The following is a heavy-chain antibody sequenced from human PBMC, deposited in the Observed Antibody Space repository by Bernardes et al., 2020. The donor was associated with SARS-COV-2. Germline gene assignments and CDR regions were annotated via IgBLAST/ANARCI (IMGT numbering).Heavy chain of an antibody. CDR3: ARQSSPVAAVVY. CDR1: GNSFTSHW. Sequence: GESLKISCKGSGNSFTSHWIGWVRQMPGKGLDWMGIIYPGDSDTRYSPSFQGQVTISADKSTSTAYLQWRSLKASDTAMYYCARQSSPVAAVVYWGQGTLVTVSS. V-gene: IGHV5-51*01. CDR2: IYPGDSDT. D-gene: IGHD2-15*01. J-gene: IGHJ4*02.